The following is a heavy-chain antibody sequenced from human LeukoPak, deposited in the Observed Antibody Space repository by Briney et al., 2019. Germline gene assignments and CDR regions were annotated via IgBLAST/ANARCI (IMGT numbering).Heavy chain of an antibody. D-gene: IGHD5-24*01. Sequence: ASVKVSCKASGYTFTGYYMHWVRQVPGQGLEWMGWINPNSGGTNYAQKFQGRVTMTRDTSISTAYMELSRLRSDDTAVYYCARDPFREMATIRIFDYWGQGTLVTVSS. CDR1: GYTFTGYY. CDR2: INPNSGGT. CDR3: ARDPFREMATIRIFDY. V-gene: IGHV1-2*02. J-gene: IGHJ4*02.